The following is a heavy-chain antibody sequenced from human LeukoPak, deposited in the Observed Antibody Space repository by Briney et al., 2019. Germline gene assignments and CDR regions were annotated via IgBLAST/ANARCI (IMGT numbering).Heavy chain of an antibody. D-gene: IGHD5-18*01. V-gene: IGHV3-15*01. Sequence: GGSLRLSCAASGLPFSNAWMSWVRQAPGKGLEWVGRIKGKIDGGTTDHVAPVQGRFTISRDDSKNTLYLQMNSVRAEDTAVYYCAREVVGHVDTAMVLDYWGQGTLVTVSS. CDR3: AREVVGHVDTAMVLDY. CDR2: IKGKIDGGTT. J-gene: IGHJ4*02. CDR1: GLPFSNAW.